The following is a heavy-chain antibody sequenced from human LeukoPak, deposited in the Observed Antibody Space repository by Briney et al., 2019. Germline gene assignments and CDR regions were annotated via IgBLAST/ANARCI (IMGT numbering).Heavy chain of an antibody. J-gene: IGHJ5*02. CDR1: GFIFNNYG. D-gene: IGHD2-15*01. CDR2: ISNDGGGT. Sequence: PGGSLRLFCVASGFIFNNYGLIWVRQAPGKGLEWVSAISNDGGGTTYAASVNGRFTISRDNSKNTLFLQMNSLRGDDTALYYCAKGSGGYFADLWGQGTLVTVSS. CDR3: AKGSGGYFADL. V-gene: IGHV3-23*01.